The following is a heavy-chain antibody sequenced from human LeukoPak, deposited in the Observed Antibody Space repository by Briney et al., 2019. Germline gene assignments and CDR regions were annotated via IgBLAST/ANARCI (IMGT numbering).Heavy chain of an antibody. CDR1: GFTFGSYA. D-gene: IGHD2-2*01. J-gene: IGHJ6*02. CDR2: ISGSGGST. V-gene: IGHV3-23*01. CDR3: GAAALRKLVTGGYYGMDV. Sequence: PGGSLRLSCAASGFTFGSYAMSWVRQAPGKGLEWVSAISGSGGSTYYADSVKGRFTISRDNSKNTLYLQMNSLRAEDTAVYYCGAAALRKLVTGGYYGMDVWGQGTTVTVSS.